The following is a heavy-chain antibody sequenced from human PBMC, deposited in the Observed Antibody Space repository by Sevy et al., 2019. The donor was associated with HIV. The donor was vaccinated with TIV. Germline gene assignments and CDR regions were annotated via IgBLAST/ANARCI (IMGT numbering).Heavy chain of an antibody. Sequence: GGSLRLSCAASGFAFSRFTIHWVRQAPGKGLEWVAVISNDGTNEYYADSLKGRCTISRDNSNNTVYLQLNSLRTEDTAIYYSARARGSTWRVRGVDVWGQGTTVTVSS. V-gene: IGHV3-30-3*01. J-gene: IGHJ6*02. CDR1: GFAFSRFT. CDR2: ISNDGTNE. CDR3: ARARGSTWRVRGVDV. D-gene: IGHD6-13*01.